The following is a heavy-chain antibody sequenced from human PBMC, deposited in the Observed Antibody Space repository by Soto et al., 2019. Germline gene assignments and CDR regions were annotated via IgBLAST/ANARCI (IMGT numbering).Heavy chain of an antibody. J-gene: IGHJ5*02. V-gene: IGHV1-69*01. CDR2: IIPIFGTA. CDR1: GGTFSSCA. CDR3: ARPCYCSGGLNNWFDP. D-gene: IGHD2-15*01. Sequence: QVQLVQSGAEVKKPGSSVKVSCKASGGTFSSCAISWVRQAPGQGLEWMGGIIPIFGTANYAQKFQGRVTITADESTSTAYMELSSLRSEDTAVYYCARPCYCSGGLNNWFDPWGLGTLVTVSS.